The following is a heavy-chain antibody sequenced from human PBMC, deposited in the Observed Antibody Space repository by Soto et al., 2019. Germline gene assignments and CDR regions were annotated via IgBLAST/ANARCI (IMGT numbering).Heavy chain of an antibody. Sequence: EVQLVESGGGVVQPGGSLRLSCAASGFTFSNYWMSWVRQAPGKGLEWVANIKEDGSEKNYVDSVKGQCTISRDNAKNSLYLQMNSLRAEDTAVYYCARERYYYGSGDYWGQGTLVTVAS. V-gene: IGHV3-7*01. CDR1: GFTFSNYW. CDR2: IKEDGSEK. D-gene: IGHD3-10*01. CDR3: ARERYYYGSGDY. J-gene: IGHJ4*02.